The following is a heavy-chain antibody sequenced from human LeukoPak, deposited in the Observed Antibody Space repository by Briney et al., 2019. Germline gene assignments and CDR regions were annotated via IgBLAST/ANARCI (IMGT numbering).Heavy chain of an antibody. CDR3: AKGYCSSTSCYTPDRGIDY. CDR1: GYTFTGYY. Sequence: ASVTVSCKASGYTFTGYYMHWVRQAPGQGLEWMGWINPNSGGTNYAQKFQGRVTMTRDTSISTAYMELSRLRSDDTAVYYCAKGYCSSTSCYTPDRGIDYWGQGTLVTVSS. J-gene: IGHJ4*02. CDR2: INPNSGGT. D-gene: IGHD2-2*02. V-gene: IGHV1-2*02.